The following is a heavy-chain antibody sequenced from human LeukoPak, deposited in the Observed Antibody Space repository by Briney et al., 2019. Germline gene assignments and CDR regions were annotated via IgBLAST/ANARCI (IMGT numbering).Heavy chain of an antibody. CDR1: GYTFTSYG. Sequence: ASVTVSCTASGYTFTSYGVTWVRQAPGQGLEWMGWISPYDGDTNYAQKLQGRVTMTTDTSTSTAYMELRSLRSDDTAVYYCAREGFNYDFWSGYDTLSYYYYYMDVWGKGTTVTVSS. CDR2: ISPYDGDT. J-gene: IGHJ6*03. D-gene: IGHD3-3*01. CDR3: AREGFNYDFWSGYDTLSYYYYYMDV. V-gene: IGHV1-18*01.